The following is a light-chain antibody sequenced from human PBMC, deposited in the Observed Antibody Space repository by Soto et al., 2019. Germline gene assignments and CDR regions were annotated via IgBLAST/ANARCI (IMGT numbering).Light chain of an antibody. J-gene: IGKJ1*01. CDR2: GAS. V-gene: IGKV3-20*01. Sequence: EIVLTQSPGTLPLSPGERATLSCRASQSVSTRSLAWYQQKPGQAPRLLISGASSRAADIPDRFSGSGSETEFTLTITSLQSEDFAVYYCQHYNNWPAWTFGQGTKVDIK. CDR3: QHYNNWPAWT. CDR1: QSVSTRS.